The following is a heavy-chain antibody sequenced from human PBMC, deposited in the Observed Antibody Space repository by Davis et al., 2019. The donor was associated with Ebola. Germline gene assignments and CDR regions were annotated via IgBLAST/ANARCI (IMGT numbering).Heavy chain of an antibody. CDR1: GFTFSSYG. V-gene: IGHV3-33*01. J-gene: IGHJ6*02. CDR3: ASKVYYYYGMDV. Sequence: GGSLRLSCAASGFTFSSYGMHWVRQAPGKGLEWVAVIWYDGSNKYYADSVKGRFTISRDNSKNTLYLQMNSLRAEDTAVYYCASKVYYYYGMDVWGQGTTVTVSS. CDR2: IWYDGSNK.